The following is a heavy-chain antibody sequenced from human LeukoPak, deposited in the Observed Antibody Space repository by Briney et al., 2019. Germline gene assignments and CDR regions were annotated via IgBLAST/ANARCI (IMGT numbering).Heavy chain of an antibody. Sequence: SETLSLTCTVSGGSISSSSYYWGWIRRPPGKGLEWIGSIYYSGSTYYNPSLKSRVTISVDTSKNHFSLKLSSVTAADTAVYYCARAAGSNGIMVGNDYWGQGTLVTVSS. CDR1: GGSISSSSYY. V-gene: IGHV4-39*07. CDR3: ARAAGSNGIMVGNDY. D-gene: IGHD2-21*01. CDR2: IYYSGST. J-gene: IGHJ4*02.